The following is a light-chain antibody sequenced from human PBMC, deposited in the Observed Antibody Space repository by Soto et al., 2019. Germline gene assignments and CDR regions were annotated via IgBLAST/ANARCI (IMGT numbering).Light chain of an antibody. Sequence: EIVLTQSPVTLSLYPGERATLSCRASQSVGAYLAWYQQKPGQAPRLLIYDASSRATGIPARFSGSGSGTDFTLTISSLETEDLAVYYCQPKLGEHTFGRGTKVEIK. V-gene: IGKV3-11*01. CDR2: DAS. CDR1: QSVGAY. CDR3: QPKLGEHT. J-gene: IGKJ1*01.